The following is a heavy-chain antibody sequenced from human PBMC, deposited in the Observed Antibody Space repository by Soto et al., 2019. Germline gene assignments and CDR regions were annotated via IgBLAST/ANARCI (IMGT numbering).Heavy chain of an antibody. D-gene: IGHD6-13*01. V-gene: IGHV6-1*01. CDR3: ARDLGGRSRSRLPGNWFDP. Sequence: SQTLSLTCAISGDSVSSNSAAWNWIRQSPSRGLEWLGRTYYRSKWYSDYAASVQSRITINPDTSRNQFSLQLNSVTPEDTAVYYCARDLGGRSRSRLPGNWFDPWGQGTLVTVSS. J-gene: IGHJ5*02. CDR1: GDSVSSNSAA. CDR2: TYYRSKWYS.